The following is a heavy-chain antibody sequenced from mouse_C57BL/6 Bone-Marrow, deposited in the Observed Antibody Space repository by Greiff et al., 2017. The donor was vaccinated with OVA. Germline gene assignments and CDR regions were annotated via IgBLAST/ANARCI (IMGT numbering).Heavy chain of an antibody. D-gene: IGHD2-1*01. CDR1: GYTFTSYW. V-gene: IGHV1-69*01. J-gene: IGHJ1*03. Sequence: VQLQQPGAELVMPGASVKLSCKASGYTFTSYWMHWVKQRPGQGLEWIGEIDPSDSYTNYNQKFKGKSTLTVDKSSSTAYMQLSSLTSEDSAVYYCERVGNYLYWYVDGWGTGTTVTVSA. CDR3: ERVGNYLYWYVDG. CDR2: IDPSDSYT.